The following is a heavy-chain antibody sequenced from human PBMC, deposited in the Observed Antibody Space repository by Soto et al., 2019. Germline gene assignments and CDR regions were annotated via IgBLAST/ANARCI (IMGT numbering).Heavy chain of an antibody. V-gene: IGHV1-69*13. CDR2: IIPIFGTT. Sequence: SVKVSCKASGYTFTSYDITWVRQATGQGLEWMGWIIPIFGTTDYAQKFQGRVTITADESTSTAYMELSSLRSEDTAVYYCARELAGEAEYSYGHDAFDIWGQGTMVTVSS. CDR1: GYTFTSYD. CDR3: ARELAGEAEYSYGHDAFDI. J-gene: IGHJ3*02. D-gene: IGHD5-18*01.